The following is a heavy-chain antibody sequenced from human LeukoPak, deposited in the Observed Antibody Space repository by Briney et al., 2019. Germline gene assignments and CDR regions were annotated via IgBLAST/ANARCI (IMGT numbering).Heavy chain of an antibody. CDR3: AREIVVVPAAMFDY. CDR1: GFTFSSYS. D-gene: IGHD2-2*01. Sequence: GGSLRLSCAASGFTFSSYSMNWVRQAPGKGLEWVSSISSSSSYIYYADSVKGRFTISRDNAKNSLYLQMNSLRAEDTAVYYCAREIVVVPAAMFDYWGQGTLVIVSS. J-gene: IGHJ4*02. V-gene: IGHV3-21*01. CDR2: ISSSSSYI.